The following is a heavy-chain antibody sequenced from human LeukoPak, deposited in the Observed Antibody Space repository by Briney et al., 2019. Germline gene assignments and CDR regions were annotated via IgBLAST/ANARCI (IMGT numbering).Heavy chain of an antibody. V-gene: IGHV3-21*01. D-gene: IGHD6-13*01. CDR1: GFTFSTYS. J-gene: IGHJ4*02. CDR2: ISSSSSYI. Sequence: GGSLRLSCAASGFTFSTYSINWVRQAPGKGLEWVSSISSSSSYISYADPLKGRFTISRDNAKNSLYLQMNSLRAEDTAVYYCARDPGVAAALYYFDYWGQGTLVTVSS. CDR3: ARDPGVAAALYYFDY.